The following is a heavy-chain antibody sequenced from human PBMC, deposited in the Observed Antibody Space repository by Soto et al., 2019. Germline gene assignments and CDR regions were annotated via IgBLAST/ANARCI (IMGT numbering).Heavy chain of an antibody. CDR3: ALLFHCFTTSCYFDY. D-gene: IGHD2-2*01. CDR2: INYSGTT. V-gene: IGHV4-39*01. CDR1: GGSISTSTFF. Sequence: PSETLSLTCTVSGGSISTSTFFWTWIRQPPGKGPEWMGSINYSGTTYYTSSLRSRMTISVDTSKNQFSLKMCSVTAAYRAVYYCALLFHCFTTSCYFDYRGQGIPVTVSS. J-gene: IGHJ4*02.